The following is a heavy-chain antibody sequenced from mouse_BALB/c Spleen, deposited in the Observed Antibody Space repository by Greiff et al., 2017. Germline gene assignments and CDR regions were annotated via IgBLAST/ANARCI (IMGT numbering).Heavy chain of an antibody. V-gene: IGHV5-17*02. J-gene: IGHJ3*01. CDR3: AGNRFAY. D-gene: IGHD2-1*01. CDR2: ISSGSSTI. Sequence: EVHLVDSGGGLVQPGGSRKLSCAASGFTFSSFGMHWVRQAPEKGLEWVAYISSGSSTIYYADTVKGRFTISRDNPKNTLFLQMTSLRSEDTAMYYCAGNRFAYWGQGTLVTVSA. CDR1: GFTFSSFG.